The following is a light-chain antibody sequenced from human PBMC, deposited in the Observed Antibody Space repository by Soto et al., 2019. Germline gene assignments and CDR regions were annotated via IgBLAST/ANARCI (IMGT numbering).Light chain of an antibody. J-gene: IGKJ1*01. Sequence: AIRMTQSPSSFSSSTGDRVTITCLASQGISSYLAWYQQKPGKAPKLLIYAASTLQSGVPSRFSGSGSGTDFTLTISCLQSEDFGIYYFQPYYSYGWTFGQGAKVDIK. CDR2: AAS. CDR1: QGISSY. CDR3: QPYYSYGWT. V-gene: IGKV1-8*01.